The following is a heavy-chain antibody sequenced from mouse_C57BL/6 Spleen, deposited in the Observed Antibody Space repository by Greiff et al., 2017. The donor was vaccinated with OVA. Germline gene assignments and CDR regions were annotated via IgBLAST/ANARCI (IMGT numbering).Heavy chain of an antibody. CDR2: ISSGSSTI. J-gene: IGHJ2*01. V-gene: IGHV5-17*01. CDR1: GFTFSDYG. CDR3: ARLRSSSFYFDY. Sequence: EVKVVESGGGLVKPGGSLKLSCAASGFTFSDYGMHWVRQAPEKGLEWVAYISSGSSTIYYADTVKGRFTISRDNAKNTLFLQMTSLRSEDTAMYYCARLRSSSFYFDYWGQGTTLTVSS. D-gene: IGHD1-1*01.